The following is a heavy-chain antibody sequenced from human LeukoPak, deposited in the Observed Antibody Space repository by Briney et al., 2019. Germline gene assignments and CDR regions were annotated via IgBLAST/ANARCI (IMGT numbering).Heavy chain of an antibody. V-gene: IGHV4-39*01. CDR3: AERGSYYWLFDY. Sequence: SETLSLTCSVSGGSISSSSYYWGWIRQPPGKGLEWIGSIYYGGSTHYNPSLKSRVTISVDTSKNQFSLKVSSMTAAVTVEYYCAERGSYYWLFDYWGQGTLVTVSS. CDR2: IYYGGST. J-gene: IGHJ4*02. D-gene: IGHD1-26*01. CDR1: GGSISSSSYY.